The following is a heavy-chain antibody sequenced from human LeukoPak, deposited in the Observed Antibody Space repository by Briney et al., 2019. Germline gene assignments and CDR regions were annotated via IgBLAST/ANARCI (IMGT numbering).Heavy chain of an antibody. D-gene: IGHD3-3*01. CDR1: GFTFSDYY. CDR2: ISGSRTYI. J-gene: IGHJ4*02. CDR3: ARGDYDLAY. V-gene: IGHV3-11*06. Sequence: GGSLRLSCAASGFTFSDYYMSWIRQAPGKGLEWVSSISGSRTYIYYADSVKGRFTISRDNTKNSLYLQMNSLRAEDTAVYYCARGDYDLAYWGQGTLVTVSS.